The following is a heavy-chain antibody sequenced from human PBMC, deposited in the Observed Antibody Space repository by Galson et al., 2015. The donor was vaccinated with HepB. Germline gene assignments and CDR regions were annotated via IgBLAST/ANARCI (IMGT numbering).Heavy chain of an antibody. CDR3: AKCSTITFGGLPFDY. V-gene: IGHV5-51*01. CDR2: IYPGDSDT. Sequence: QSGAEVKKPGESLKISCKGSGYSFTSYWIGWVRQMPGKGLEWMGIIYPGDSDTRYSPSFQGQVTISADKSISTAYLQWSSLKASDTAMYYCAKCSTITFGGLPFDYWGQGTLVTVSS. D-gene: IGHD3-16*01. CDR1: GYSFTSYW. J-gene: IGHJ4*02.